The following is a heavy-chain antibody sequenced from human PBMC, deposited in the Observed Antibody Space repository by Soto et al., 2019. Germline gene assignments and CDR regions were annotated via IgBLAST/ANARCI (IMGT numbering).Heavy chain of an antibody. D-gene: IGHD3-10*01. CDR1: GFTFSSYE. CDR3: ARDWGVAHDAFDI. V-gene: IGHV3-48*03. J-gene: IGHJ3*02. Sequence: RRLSCAASGFTFSSYEMNWVRQAPGKGLEWVSYISSSGSTIYYADSVKGRFTISRDNAKNSLYLQMNSLRAEDTAVYYCARDWGVAHDAFDIWGQGTMVTVSS. CDR2: ISSSGSTI.